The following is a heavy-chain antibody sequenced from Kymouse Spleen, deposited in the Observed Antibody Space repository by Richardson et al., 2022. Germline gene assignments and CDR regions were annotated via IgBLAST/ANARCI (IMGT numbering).Heavy chain of an antibody. CDR3: ARQDNWNFDAFDI. Sequence: QLQLQESGPGLVKPSETLSLTCTVSGGSISSSSYYWGWIRQPPGKGLEWIGSIYYSGSTYYNPSLKSRVTISVDTSKNQFSLKLSSVTAADTAVYYCARQDNWNFDAFDIWGQGTMVTVSS. J-gene: IGHJ3*02. CDR2: IYYSGST. D-gene: IGHD1-7*01. V-gene: IGHV4-39*01. CDR1: GGSISSSSYY.